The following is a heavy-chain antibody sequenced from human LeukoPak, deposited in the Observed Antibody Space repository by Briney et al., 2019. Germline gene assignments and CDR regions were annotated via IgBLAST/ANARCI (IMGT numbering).Heavy chain of an antibody. V-gene: IGHV4-59*01. CDR1: GGSISSYD. D-gene: IGHD2-15*01. CDR3: ARVESDCRGGSCYSYFDY. Sequence: PSETLSLTCTVSGGSISSYDWSWIRQPPGKGLEWIGYIYYSGSTNYNPSLKSRVTISVDTSKNQFSMKLSYVTAEDTAVYYCARVESDCRGGSCYSYFDYWGQGTLVTVSS. J-gene: IGHJ4*02. CDR2: IYYSGST.